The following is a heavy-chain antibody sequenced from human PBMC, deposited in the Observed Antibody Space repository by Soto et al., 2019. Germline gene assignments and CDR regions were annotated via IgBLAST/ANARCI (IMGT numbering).Heavy chain of an antibody. Sequence: SETLSLTCTVSGGSISSGGYYWSWIRQHPGKGLEWIGHIYYSGSTYYNPSLKSRVTISVDTSKNQFSLKLSSVTAADTAVYYCARGISTSPDYWGQGTLVTVSS. CDR3: ARGISTSPDY. V-gene: IGHV4-31*03. CDR1: GGSISSGGYY. CDR2: IYYSGST. D-gene: IGHD2-2*01. J-gene: IGHJ4*02.